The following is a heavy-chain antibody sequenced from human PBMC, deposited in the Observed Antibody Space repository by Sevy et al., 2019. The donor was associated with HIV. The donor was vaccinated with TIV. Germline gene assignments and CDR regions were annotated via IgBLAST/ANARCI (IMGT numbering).Heavy chain of an antibody. J-gene: IGHJ3*02. CDR2: IRSKAEGGTT. V-gene: IGHV3-15*01. Sequence: GGSLRLSCAASGFTFSNAWMSWVRQAPGKGLEWVGRIRSKAEGGTTEYMTPEKGRFTMSRDDSKRTLYLQVDSLKSEDTAVYYCASYFGVLQRGAFDIWGQGTMVTVSS. CDR1: GFTFSNAW. CDR3: ASYFGVLQRGAFDI. D-gene: IGHD3-3*01.